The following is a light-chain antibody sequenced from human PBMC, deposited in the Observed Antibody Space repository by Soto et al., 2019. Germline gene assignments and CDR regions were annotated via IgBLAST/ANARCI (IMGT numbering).Light chain of an antibody. V-gene: IGKV3-15*01. CDR3: QQYDNLPLT. Sequence: ILMTQSPATLSMSPGERATLSCGASQSLNRDLAWYHQKPGQSPRLLIFGASIRATGIPARFSGSGSGTEFTLTIGSLQSEDCALYYCQQYDNLPLTFGPGTKVDIK. CDR2: GAS. J-gene: IGKJ3*01. CDR1: QSLNRD.